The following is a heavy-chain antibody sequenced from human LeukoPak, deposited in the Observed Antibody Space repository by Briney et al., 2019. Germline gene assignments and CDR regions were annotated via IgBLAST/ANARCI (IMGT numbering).Heavy chain of an antibody. V-gene: IGHV4-61*02. CDR3: ARAIGGAIFKNWFDP. D-gene: IGHD3-16*02. CDR2: IYTSGTT. CDR1: GGSISSGSYY. Sequence: PSETLSLTCTVSGGSISSGSYYWSWIRQPAGKGLEWIGRIYTSGTTNYNPSLKSRVSMSVDTSKNQFSLKLSSVTAADTAVYYCARAIGGAIFKNWFDPWGQGTLVTVSS. J-gene: IGHJ5*02.